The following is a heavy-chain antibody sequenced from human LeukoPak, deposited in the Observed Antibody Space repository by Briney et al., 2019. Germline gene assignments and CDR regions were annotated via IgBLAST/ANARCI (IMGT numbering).Heavy chain of an antibody. CDR2: ISYSGSM. CDR1: GDSISSSSYY. Sequence: SETLSLTCSVSGDSISSSSYYWGWIRQPPGKGLEWIGSISYSGSMYYNPSLKSRVTISVDTSKNQFSLKLSSVTAADTAVYYCARRSGSGYYFFDYWGQGTLVTVSS. D-gene: IGHD3-22*01. J-gene: IGHJ4*02. V-gene: IGHV4-39*01. CDR3: ARRSGSGYYFFDY.